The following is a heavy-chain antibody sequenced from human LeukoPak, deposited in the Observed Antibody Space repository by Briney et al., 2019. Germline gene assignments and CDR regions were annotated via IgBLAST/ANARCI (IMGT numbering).Heavy chain of an antibody. CDR2: ISYSGSPI. Sequence: RSGGSLRLSCAASGFTFGNYVIHWVRQAPGKGLEWFSYISYSGSPIYYADSVKGRFTISRDNAKNSLYLQMNSLRAEDTAVYYCATVGRAARPGYWGQGTLVTVSS. CDR1: GFTFGNYV. D-gene: IGHD6-6*01. CDR3: ATVGRAARPGY. J-gene: IGHJ4*02. V-gene: IGHV3-48*03.